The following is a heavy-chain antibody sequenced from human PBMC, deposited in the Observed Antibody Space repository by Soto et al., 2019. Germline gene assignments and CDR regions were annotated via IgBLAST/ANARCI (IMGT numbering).Heavy chain of an antibody. J-gene: IGHJ5*02. Sequence: SEILSLTSTVAGGSSSSYYSGCIRKPPGKGLEWIGSIYYSGSTYYNTSLKSRVTISVDTSKNQFSLKLSSVTAADTAVYYCARRNSKAVAGTLYNWFDPWGQGTPVPVSS. D-gene: IGHD6-19*01. CDR1: GGSSSSYY. CDR3: ARRNSKAVAGTLYNWFDP. V-gene: IGHV4-39*01. CDR2: IYYSGST.